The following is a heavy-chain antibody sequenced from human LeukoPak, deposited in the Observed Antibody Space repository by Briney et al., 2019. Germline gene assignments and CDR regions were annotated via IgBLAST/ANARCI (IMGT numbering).Heavy chain of an antibody. V-gene: IGHV1-2*02. CDR1: GYTFTSYY. D-gene: IGHD3-22*01. Sequence: GASVKVSCKASGYTFTSYYMHWVRQAPGQGLEWMGWINPNSGGTNYAQKFQGRVTMTRDTSISTAYMELSRLRSDDTAVYYCARDQSRSADYYDSSGYGNDYWGQGTLVTVSS. CDR3: ARDQSRSADYYDSSGYGNDY. J-gene: IGHJ4*02. CDR2: INPNSGGT.